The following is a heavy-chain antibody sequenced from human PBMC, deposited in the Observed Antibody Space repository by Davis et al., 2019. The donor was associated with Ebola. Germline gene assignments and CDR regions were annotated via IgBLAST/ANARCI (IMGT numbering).Heavy chain of an antibody. D-gene: IGHD3-3*01. CDR2: IWYDGSNK. V-gene: IGHV3-33*08. CDR3: AEAALDFWSGYVEFDP. Sequence: GESLKISCAASGFTFSSYGMHWVRQAPGKGLEWVAVIWYDGSNKYYADSVKGRFTISRDNSKNTLYLQMNSLRAEDTAVYYCAEAALDFWSGYVEFDPWGQGTLVTVSS. J-gene: IGHJ5*02. CDR1: GFTFSSYG.